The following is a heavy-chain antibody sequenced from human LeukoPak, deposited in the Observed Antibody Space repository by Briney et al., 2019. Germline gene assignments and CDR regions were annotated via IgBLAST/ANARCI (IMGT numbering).Heavy chain of an antibody. CDR3: ARHDNDDDFDY. D-gene: IGHD3-16*01. CDR2: INMYTANP. J-gene: IGHJ4*02. CDR1: GYTFTRCA. V-gene: IGHV7-4-1*02. Sequence: GASVKVSCKASGYTFTRCAINWLRQAPGQGLEWMGWINMYTANPAYAQGFTERFVFSLDTSVTTAYLQISNLKTEDTAVYYCARHDNDDDFDYWGQGTLVTVSS.